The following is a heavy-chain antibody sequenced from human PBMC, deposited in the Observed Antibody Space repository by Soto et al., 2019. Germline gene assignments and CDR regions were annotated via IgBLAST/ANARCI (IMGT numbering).Heavy chain of an antibody. CDR2: MNPNSSNK. CDR3: ARAPQRRSTIFGETYNWFDP. D-gene: IGHD3-3*01. CDR1: GYTFTSYD. V-gene: IGHV1-8*01. J-gene: IGHJ5*02. Sequence: ASLKVSCKASGYTFTSYDINWVRQATGQGLERMGWMNPNSSNKGYAQKFHGRVTMTRNSSISTADMELISLKSEDTAVYYCARAPQRRSTIFGETYNWFDPWGQGTLVTVSS.